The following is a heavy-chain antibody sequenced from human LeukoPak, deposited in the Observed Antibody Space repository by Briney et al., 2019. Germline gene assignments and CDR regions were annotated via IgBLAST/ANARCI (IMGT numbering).Heavy chain of an antibody. D-gene: IGHD6-13*01. CDR3: AKDGGRAAAGTVDS. J-gene: IGHJ4*02. V-gene: IGHV3-30*18. CDR1: GFTFSNYA. Sequence: GGSLRLSCAASGFTFSNYAMHWVRQAPGKGLEWVAVVSSDGNSKYYADSMKGRFTISRGNPKNTLYLQINSLRADDTAVFYCAKDGGRAAAGTVDSWGQGALVTVSS. CDR2: VSSDGNSK.